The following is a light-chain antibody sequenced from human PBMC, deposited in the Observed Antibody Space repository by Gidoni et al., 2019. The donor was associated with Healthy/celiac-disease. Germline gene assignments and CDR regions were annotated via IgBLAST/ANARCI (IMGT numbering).Light chain of an antibody. CDR3: QQYYSTPWT. V-gene: IGKV4-1*01. CDR1: QSVLYSSNNKNY. Sequence: DIVMTQSPDSLAVSLGERATINCKSSQSVLYSSNNKNYLAWYQQKPGQPPKLLIYWASTRASGVPDRFSGSGSGTDFTLTISSLQAEDVAVYCCQQYYSTPWTFGQGTKVEIK. J-gene: IGKJ1*01. CDR2: WAS.